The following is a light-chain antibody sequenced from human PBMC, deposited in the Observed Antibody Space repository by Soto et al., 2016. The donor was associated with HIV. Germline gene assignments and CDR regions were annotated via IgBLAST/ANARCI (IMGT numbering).Light chain of an antibody. CDR1: VLAKY. Sequence: SYELTQPSSVSVSPGQTARITCSGDVLAKYARWFQQKPGQAPVLVIYKDSERPSGIPERFSGSSSGTTVTLTISGAQVEDEADYYCYSAADNNLGVFGTGTKVTVL. CDR3: YSAADNNLGV. V-gene: IGLV3-27*01. CDR2: KDS. J-gene: IGLJ1*01.